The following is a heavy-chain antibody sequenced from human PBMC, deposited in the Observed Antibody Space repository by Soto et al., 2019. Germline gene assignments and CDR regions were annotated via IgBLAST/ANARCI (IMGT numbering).Heavy chain of an antibody. V-gene: IGHV4-59*01. J-gene: IGHJ4*02. CDR3: AFSWNALAVTTFDY. D-gene: IGHD4-17*01. CDR2: IYDRGTT. Sequence: SETLSLTCTVSGSSIGTYCWSWIRQSPGKGLEWISYIYDRGTTDYNPSLKSRVTMSVDTSKSQLSLHLNSVTTADTAVYYCAFSWNALAVTTFDYWGQG. CDR1: GSSIGTYC.